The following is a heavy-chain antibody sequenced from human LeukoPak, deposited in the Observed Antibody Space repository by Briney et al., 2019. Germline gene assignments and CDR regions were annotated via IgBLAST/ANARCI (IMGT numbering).Heavy chain of an antibody. J-gene: IGHJ6*02. CDR3: ARFRWGDYYYYGVDV. CDR2: IYPGDSDT. D-gene: IGHD3-16*01. Sequence: GESLKISCKGSGCSFTSYWIGWVRQMPGKGLEWMGIIYPGDSDTRYSPSFQGQVTISADKSISTAYLQWSSLKASDTAIYYCARFRWGDYYYYGVDVWGQGTTVTVSS. CDR1: GCSFTSYW. V-gene: IGHV5-51*01.